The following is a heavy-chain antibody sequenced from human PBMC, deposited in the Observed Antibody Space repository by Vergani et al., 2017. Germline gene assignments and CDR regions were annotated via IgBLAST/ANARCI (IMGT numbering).Heavy chain of an antibody. CDR2: IYYSGST. J-gene: IGHJ3*02. CDR3: ARNXYCGGDCYSDAFDI. D-gene: IGHD2-21*02. V-gene: IGHV4-59*01. Sequence: QVQLQESGPGLVKPSETLSLTCTVSGGSISSYYWSWIRQPPGKGLEWSGYIYYSGSTNYNPSLKSRVTISVDTSKNQFSLKLSSVTAADTAVYYCARNXYCGGDCYSDAFDIWGQGTMVTVSS. CDR1: GGSISSYY.